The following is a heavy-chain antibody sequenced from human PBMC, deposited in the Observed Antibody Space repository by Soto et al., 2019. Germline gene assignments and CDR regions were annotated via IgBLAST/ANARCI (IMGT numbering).Heavy chain of an antibody. J-gene: IGHJ4*02. V-gene: IGHV3-23*01. Sequence: GGSLRLSCAASGFTFSGYAMSWVRQAPGKGLEWVSAISGSGGSTYYADSVKGRFTISRDNSKNTLYLQMNSLRAEDTAVYYCAKAYGGGDCYNSALYYFDYWGQGTLVTVSS. D-gene: IGHD2-21*02. CDR1: GFTFSGYA. CDR3: AKAYGGGDCYNSALYYFDY. CDR2: ISGSGGST.